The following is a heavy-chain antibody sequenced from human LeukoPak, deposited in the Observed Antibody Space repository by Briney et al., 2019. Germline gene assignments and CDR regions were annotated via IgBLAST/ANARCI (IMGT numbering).Heavy chain of an antibody. Sequence: SETLSLTRTVSGGSLSSYYWSWIRQPPGKGLEWIGYIYYSGSINYNPSLKSRVTISVDTSKNQFSLKLSSVTAADTAVYYCARGDYSNWGSFDYWGQGTLVTVSS. D-gene: IGHD4-11*01. CDR3: ARGDYSNWGSFDY. CDR2: IYYSGSI. V-gene: IGHV4-59*01. CDR1: GGSLSSYY. J-gene: IGHJ4*02.